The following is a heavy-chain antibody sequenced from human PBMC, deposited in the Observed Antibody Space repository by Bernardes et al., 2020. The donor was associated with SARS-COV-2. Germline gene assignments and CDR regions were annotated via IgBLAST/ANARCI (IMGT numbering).Heavy chain of an antibody. V-gene: IGHV3-74*01. CDR1: GFTFSSYW. J-gene: IGHJ6*02. Sequence: GGSLRLSCAASGFTFSSYWMHWVRQAPGKGLVWVSRINSDGSSTSYADSVKGRFTISRDNAKNTLYLQMNSLRAEDTAVYYCARGRYSYGLGYYYYGMDVWGQGTTVTVSS. CDR2: INSDGSST. D-gene: IGHD5-18*01. CDR3: ARGRYSYGLGYYYYGMDV.